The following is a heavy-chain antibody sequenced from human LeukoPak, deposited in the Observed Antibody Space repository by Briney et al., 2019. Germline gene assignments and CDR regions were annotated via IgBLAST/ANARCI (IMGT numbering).Heavy chain of an antibody. CDR1: GGSISTDY. Sequence: SETLSLTCTVSGGSISTDYWSWIRQPPGKELEWIGYIYYSGSTNYSPSLKTRVTISVDTSKKQCSLKLTSVTTADTAVYYCARGVDYFDYWGQGTLVTVSS. J-gene: IGHJ4*02. CDR3: ARGVDYFDY. CDR2: IYYSGST. V-gene: IGHV4-59*01.